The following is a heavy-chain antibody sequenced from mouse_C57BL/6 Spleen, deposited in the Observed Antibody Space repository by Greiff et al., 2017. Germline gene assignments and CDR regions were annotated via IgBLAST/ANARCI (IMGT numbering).Heavy chain of an antibody. CDR2: IYPGDGDT. CDR1: GYAFSSYW. CDR3: ARERGDSSGYWFAY. D-gene: IGHD3-2*02. V-gene: IGHV1-80*01. J-gene: IGHJ3*01. Sequence: VQLQQSGAELVKPGASVKISCKASGYAFSSYWMNWVKQRPGKGLEWIGQIYPGDGDTNYNGKFKGKATLTADKSSSTAYMQLSSLTSEDSAVYFCARERGDSSGYWFAYWGQGTLVTVSA.